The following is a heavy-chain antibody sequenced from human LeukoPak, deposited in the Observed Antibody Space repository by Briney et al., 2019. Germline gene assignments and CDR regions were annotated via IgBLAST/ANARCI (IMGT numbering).Heavy chain of an antibody. V-gene: IGHV1-69*13. CDR3: ARDGPAAGMMWDI. D-gene: IGHD6-13*01. J-gene: IGHJ3*02. CDR1: GGTFSSYA. CDR2: IIPIFGTA. Sequence: ASVKVSCKASGGTFSSYAISWVRQAPGQGLEWMGGIIPIFGTANYAQKFQGRVTITADESTSTAYMELSSLRSEDTAVYYCARDGPAAGMMWDIWGQGTMVTVSS.